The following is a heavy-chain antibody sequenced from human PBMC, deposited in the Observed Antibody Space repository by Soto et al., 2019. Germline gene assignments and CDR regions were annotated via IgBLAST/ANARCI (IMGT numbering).Heavy chain of an antibody. CDR1: GDSMTKYY. D-gene: IGHD1-26*01. CDR2: IYTSGST. Sequence: QVQLQESGPGLVKPSETLSLTCTVSGDSMTKYYWSWIRQPAGKGLEWIGRIYTSGSTNYNPSPKSRVTMSIDLSINHFSLSLKSVTAADTAVYYCARTVGAAYYFDSWGEGALVTVSS. J-gene: IGHJ4*02. CDR3: ARTVGAAYYFDS. V-gene: IGHV4-4*07.